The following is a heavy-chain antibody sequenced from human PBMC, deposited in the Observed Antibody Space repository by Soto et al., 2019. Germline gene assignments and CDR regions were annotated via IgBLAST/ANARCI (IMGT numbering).Heavy chain of an antibody. Sequence: SETLSLTCAVYGGSFSGYYWSWIRQPPGKGPEWIGEINHSGSTKYNPSLKSRVTISVDTSKNQFSLKLSSVTAADTAVYYCASPSRFDSSGYYFDSWGQGTQVTVSS. V-gene: IGHV4-34*01. CDR1: GGSFSGYY. CDR2: INHSGST. CDR3: ASPSRFDSSGYYFDS. D-gene: IGHD3-22*01. J-gene: IGHJ4*02.